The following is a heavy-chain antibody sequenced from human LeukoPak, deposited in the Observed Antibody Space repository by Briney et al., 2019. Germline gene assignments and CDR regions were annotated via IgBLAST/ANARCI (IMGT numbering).Heavy chain of an antibody. V-gene: IGHV3-23*01. Sequence: GGSLRLSCAASGFTFSSYAMSWLRQAPGKGLEWVSAISGSGGSTYYADSVKGRFTISRDNSKNTLYLQMNSLRAEDTAVYYCAKSRGSSWTYDAFDIWGQGTMVTVSS. CDR3: AKSRGSSWTYDAFDI. CDR2: ISGSGGST. CDR1: GFTFSSYA. D-gene: IGHD6-13*01. J-gene: IGHJ3*02.